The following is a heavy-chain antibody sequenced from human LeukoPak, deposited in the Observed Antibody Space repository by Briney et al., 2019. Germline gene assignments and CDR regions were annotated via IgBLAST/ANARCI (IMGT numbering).Heavy chain of an antibody. CDR2: IYVTGTT. CDR1: GGSISTNY. Sequence: SETLSLTCTVSGGSISTNYWNWIRQPAGKGLERIGRIYVTGTTYYNPSLKSRLTMSVDASRNQFFLNLSSVTAADTAVYYCVRGGEGYNYGRFDFWGQGTLVTVSS. V-gene: IGHV4-4*07. CDR3: VRGGEGYNYGRFDF. J-gene: IGHJ4*02. D-gene: IGHD5-18*01.